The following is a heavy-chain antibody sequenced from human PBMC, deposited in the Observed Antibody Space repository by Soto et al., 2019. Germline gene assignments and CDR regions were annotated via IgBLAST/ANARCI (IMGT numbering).Heavy chain of an antibody. J-gene: IGHJ4*02. V-gene: IGHV1-69*13. CDR2: IIPIFGTA. CDR3: ASGVCSSNSCRDIFDC. D-gene: IGHD2-2*01. CDR1: GGTFSSYA. Sequence: SVKVSCKDSGGTFSSYAISWVRQAPGQGLEWMGGIIPIFGTANYAQKFQGRVTITADESTSTAYMELSSLRSEDTAVYYCASGVCSSNSCRDIFDCWGQGTLVTVA.